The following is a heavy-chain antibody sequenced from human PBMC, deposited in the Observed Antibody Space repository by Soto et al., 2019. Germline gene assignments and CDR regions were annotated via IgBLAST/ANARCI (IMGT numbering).Heavy chain of an antibody. J-gene: IGHJ4*02. Sequence: SETLSLTCAVYGGSFSGYYWSWIRQPPGKGLEWIGEINHSGSINYNPSLKSRVTISVDTSKNQFSLKLSSVTAADTAVYYCARGIDDFWSGYYTKYYFDYWGQGTLVTVSS. CDR3: ARGIDDFWSGYYTKYYFDY. CDR2: INHSGSI. V-gene: IGHV4-34*01. D-gene: IGHD3-3*01. CDR1: GGSFSGYY.